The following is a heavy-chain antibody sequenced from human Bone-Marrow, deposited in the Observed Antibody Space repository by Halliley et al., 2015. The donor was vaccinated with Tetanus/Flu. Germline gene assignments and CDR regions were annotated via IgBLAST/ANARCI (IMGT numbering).Heavy chain of an antibody. J-gene: IGHJ4*02. D-gene: IGHD3-10*01. Sequence: KGLEGGAAMTYDGRNEAYADSVKGRFTISRDNSKYTVSLQMNSLTPEDTARHYCATYGSGMGYWGQGTLVTVSS. CDR2: MTYDGRNE. CDR3: ATYGSGMGY. V-gene: IGHV3-30*03.